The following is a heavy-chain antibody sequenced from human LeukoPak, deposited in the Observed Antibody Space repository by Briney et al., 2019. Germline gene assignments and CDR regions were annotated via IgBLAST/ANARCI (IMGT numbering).Heavy chain of an antibody. Sequence: GGSLRLSCAASGFTFSSYGMHLVRQAPGKGLEWVAFIRYDGSNKYYADSVKGRFTISRDNSKNTLYLQMNSLRAEDTAVYYCAKVVGDTGTYFDYWGQGTLVTVSS. J-gene: IGHJ4*02. V-gene: IGHV3-30*02. CDR2: IRYDGSNK. CDR3: AKVVGDTGTYFDY. D-gene: IGHD1-26*01. CDR1: GFTFSSYG.